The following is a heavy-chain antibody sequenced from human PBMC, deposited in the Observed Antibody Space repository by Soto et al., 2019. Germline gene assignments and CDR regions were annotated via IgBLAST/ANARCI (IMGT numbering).Heavy chain of an antibody. CDR1: GFTFSSYA. Sequence: GGSLRLSCAASGFTFSSYAMHWVRQAPGKGLEWVAVISYDGSNKYYAGSVKGRFTISRDNSKNTLYLQMNSLRAEDTAVYYCARAKYSYGPNWFDPWGQGTLVTVSS. CDR3: ARAKYSYGPNWFDP. J-gene: IGHJ5*02. V-gene: IGHV3-30-3*01. D-gene: IGHD5-18*01. CDR2: ISYDGSNK.